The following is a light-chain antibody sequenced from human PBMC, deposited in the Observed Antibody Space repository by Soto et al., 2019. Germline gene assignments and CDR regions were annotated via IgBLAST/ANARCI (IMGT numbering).Light chain of an antibody. Sequence: QSALTQPASVSGSPGQSITISCTGTSSDVGGYNYVSWYQQHPGKAPKLMIYEVSNRPSGVSNRFSGSKSGNTASLTISWLQADEEADYYCSSYTGSSTLGVFGGGTKVTVL. CDR1: SSDVGGYNY. CDR2: EVS. V-gene: IGLV2-14*01. J-gene: IGLJ3*02. CDR3: SSYTGSSTLGV.